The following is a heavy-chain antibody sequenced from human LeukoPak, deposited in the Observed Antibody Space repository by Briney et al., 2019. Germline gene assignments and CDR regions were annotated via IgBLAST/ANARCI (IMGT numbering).Heavy chain of an antibody. Sequence: ASVRVSCKASGYTFINYYMHWVGQAPGQGFEWMGWINPNSGDTNYAQKFQGWVTMTRDTSISTAYMNLSRLRSDDTAMYYCARARDDYYYYYGMDVWGQGTTVTVSS. CDR2: INPNSGDT. CDR1: GYTFINYY. V-gene: IGHV1-2*04. J-gene: IGHJ6*02. CDR3: ARARDDYYYYYGMDV.